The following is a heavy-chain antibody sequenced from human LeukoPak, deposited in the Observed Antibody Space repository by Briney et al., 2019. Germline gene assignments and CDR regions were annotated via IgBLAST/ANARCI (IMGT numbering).Heavy chain of an antibody. CDR3: ARDTDGDIGHWFDP. V-gene: IGHV1-18*01. CDR1: GYTFTSYG. Sequence: GASVKVSCKASGYTFTSYGISWVRQAPGQGLEWMGWISAYNGNTNYAQKLQGRVTMTTDASTSTAYMELRSLRSDDTAVYYCARDTDGDIGHWFDPWGQGTLVTVSS. D-gene: IGHD2-15*01. J-gene: IGHJ5*02. CDR2: ISAYNGNT.